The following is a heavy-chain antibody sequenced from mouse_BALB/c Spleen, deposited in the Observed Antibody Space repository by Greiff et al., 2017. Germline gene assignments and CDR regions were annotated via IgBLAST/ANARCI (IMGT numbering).Heavy chain of an antibody. J-gene: IGHJ3*01. Sequence: VKLMESGPGLVAPSQSLSITCTVSGFSLSSYSVHWVRQPPGKGLEWLGMIWGGGSTDYNSALKSRLSISKDNSKSQVFLKMNSQQTNDTAMYYCARNYGYDGYSFAYWGQGTLVTVSA. D-gene: IGHD2-3*01. V-gene: IGHV2-6-4*01. CDR3: ARNYGYDGYSFAY. CDR2: IWGGGST. CDR1: GFSLSSYS.